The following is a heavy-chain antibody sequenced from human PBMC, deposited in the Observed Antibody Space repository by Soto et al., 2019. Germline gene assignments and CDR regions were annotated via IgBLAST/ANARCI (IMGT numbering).Heavy chain of an antibody. D-gene: IGHD1-26*01. J-gene: IGHJ4*02. CDR1: GFTFSSYA. V-gene: IGHV3-30-3*01. CDR3: ARDPKRWELLYPDY. Sequence: GGSLRLSCAASGFTFSSYAMHWVRQAPGKGLEWVAVISYDGSNKYYADSVKGRFTISRDNSKNTLYLQMNSLRAEDAAVYYCARDPKRWELLYPDYWGQGTLVTVSS. CDR2: ISYDGSNK.